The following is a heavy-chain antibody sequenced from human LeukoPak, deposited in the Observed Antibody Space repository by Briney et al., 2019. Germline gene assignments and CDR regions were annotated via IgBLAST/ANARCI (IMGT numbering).Heavy chain of an antibody. D-gene: IGHD1-14*01. CDR3: ASYRIYYYYGMDV. Sequence: SETLSLTCAVYGGSFSGYYWSWIRQPPGKGLEWIGEINHSGSTNYNPSLKGRVTISVDTSKNQFSLKLSSVTAADTAVYYCASYRIYYYYGMDVWGQGTTVTVSS. V-gene: IGHV4-34*01. J-gene: IGHJ6*02. CDR1: GGSFSGYY. CDR2: INHSGST.